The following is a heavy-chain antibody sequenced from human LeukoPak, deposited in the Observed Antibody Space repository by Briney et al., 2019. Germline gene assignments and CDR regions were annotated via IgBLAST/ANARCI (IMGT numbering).Heavy chain of an antibody. V-gene: IGHV4-4*07. CDR1: GASITNYY. J-gene: IGHJ4*02. Sequence: SETLSLTCTVSGASITNYYWIWIRQPAGKGLEFIGRIYTTGSTDYSTSLKSRVAMSVDTSKNKFSLKMTSVTAADTAMYYCARQKYSSGWYYFDHWGQGSLVSVSS. CDR3: ARQKYSSGWYYFDH. D-gene: IGHD6-19*01. CDR2: IYTTGST.